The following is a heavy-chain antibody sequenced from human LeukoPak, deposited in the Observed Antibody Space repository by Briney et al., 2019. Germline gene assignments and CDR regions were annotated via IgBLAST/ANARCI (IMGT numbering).Heavy chain of an antibody. CDR2: IYYSGST. D-gene: IGHD5-18*01. CDR1: GGSISSSSYY. V-gene: IGHV4-39*07. J-gene: IGHJ4*02. CDR3: ARENGYVDTAMGDY. Sequence: SETLSLTCTVSGGSISSSSYYWGWIRQPPGKGLEWIGSIYYSGSTYYNPSLKSRVTISVDTSKNQFSLKLSSVTAADTAVYYCARENGYVDTAMGDYWGQGTLVTVSS.